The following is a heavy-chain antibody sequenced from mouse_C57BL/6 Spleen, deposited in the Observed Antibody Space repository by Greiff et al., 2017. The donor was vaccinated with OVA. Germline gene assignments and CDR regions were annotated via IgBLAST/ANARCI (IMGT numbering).Heavy chain of an antibody. CDR1: GYAFSSSW. V-gene: IGHV1-82*01. Sequence: QVQLQQSGPELVKPGASVKISCKASGYAFSSSWMNWVKQRPGKGLEWIGRIYPGDGATNYNGKFTGKATLTVDPSSSTAYMQLSSLTSEDSAVYFCARSSNGAMDYWGQGTSVTVSS. J-gene: IGHJ4*01. CDR3: ARSSNGAMDY. D-gene: IGHD2-5*01. CDR2: IYPGDGAT.